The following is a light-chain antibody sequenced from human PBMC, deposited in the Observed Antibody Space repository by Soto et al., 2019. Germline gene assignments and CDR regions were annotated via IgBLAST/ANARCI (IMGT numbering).Light chain of an antibody. Sequence: DIQLTQSPSFLSASVGDRVTITCRASQGISSYLAWYQQKPGKAPKLLIYAASTLQSGVTSRFSGSGSGTEFTLTISSLQPEAFATYYCQQLNSYPLTFGGGTKVEIK. CDR3: QQLNSYPLT. V-gene: IGKV1-9*01. CDR2: AAS. J-gene: IGKJ4*01. CDR1: QGISSY.